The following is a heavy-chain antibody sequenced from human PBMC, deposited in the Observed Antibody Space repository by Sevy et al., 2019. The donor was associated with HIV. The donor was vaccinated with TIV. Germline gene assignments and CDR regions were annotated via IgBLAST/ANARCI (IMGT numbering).Heavy chain of an antibody. D-gene: IGHD3-10*01. CDR2: MRQDGSEK. V-gene: IGHV3-7*01. CDR1: GFTFSSYL. Sequence: GGSLRLSCAASGFTFSSYLMTWVRQAPGKGLEWVANMRQDGSEKYYVDSVKGRFTISRDNAKNSLYLQMNSLRAEDTAVYYCARGIYGSGSRLGLGYWGQGTLVTVSS. J-gene: IGHJ4*02. CDR3: ARGIYGSGSRLGLGY.